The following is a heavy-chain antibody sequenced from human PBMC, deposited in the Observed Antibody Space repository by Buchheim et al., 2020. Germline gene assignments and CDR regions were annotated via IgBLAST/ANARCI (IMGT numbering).Heavy chain of an antibody. J-gene: IGHJ4*02. V-gene: IGHV3-23*01. D-gene: IGHD3-3*01. Sequence: EVQLLESGGGLVQPGGSLRLSCAASGFTFIDFAMSWVRQAPGKGPEWISSISGGGGNTYYADSVKGRFTISRDNFEHTLFLQMNSLRVADTALYYCARIPGFDFWSGNYVIGPSFDSWGQGTL. CDR3: ARIPGFDFWSGNYVIGPSFDS. CDR2: ISGGGGNT. CDR1: GFTFIDFA.